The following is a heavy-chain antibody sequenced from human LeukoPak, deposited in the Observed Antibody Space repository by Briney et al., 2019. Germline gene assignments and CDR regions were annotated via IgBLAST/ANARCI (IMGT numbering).Heavy chain of an antibody. CDR3: ARVSYYYDSSGYYLDAFDI. V-gene: IGHV4-59*01. CDR1: GGSISSYY. CDR2: IYYSGST. Sequence: SETLSLTCTVSGGSISSYYWSWIRQPPGKGLEWIGYIYYSGSTNYNPSLKSRVTISVDTSKNQFSLKLSSVTAADTAVYYCARVSYYYDSSGYYLDAFDIWGQGTMVTVSS. J-gene: IGHJ3*02. D-gene: IGHD3-22*01.